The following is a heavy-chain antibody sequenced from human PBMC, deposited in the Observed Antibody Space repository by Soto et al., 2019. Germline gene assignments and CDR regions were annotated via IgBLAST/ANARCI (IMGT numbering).Heavy chain of an antibody. CDR2: IYSGGST. J-gene: IGHJ4*02. V-gene: IGHV3-66*01. Sequence: EEQLVESGGDLVQPGGSLRLSCAASGFTVSNNYMSWVRQAPGKGLEWVSLIYSGGSTYYADSVKGSFTISRESSKNTLSLQMNRLRAEDTALYYCAAYSHKGYGGQGTLVTFSS. D-gene: IGHD3-16*01. CDR3: AAYSHKGY. CDR1: GFTVSNNY.